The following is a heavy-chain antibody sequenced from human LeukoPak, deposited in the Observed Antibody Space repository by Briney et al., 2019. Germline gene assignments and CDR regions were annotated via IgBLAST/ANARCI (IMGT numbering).Heavy chain of an antibody. V-gene: IGHV3-48*01. CDR1: GFTFSSYS. D-gene: IGHD3-9*01. J-gene: IGHJ4*02. Sequence: GGPLRLSFAASGFTFSSYSMNWVRQAPGKGLEWVSYMSSSSSTIYYADSVKGRFSISRDNAKNSLYLQMNSLRAEDTAVYYCAGNILTGYPYLDYWGQGTLVTVSS. CDR2: MSSSSSTI. CDR3: AGNILTGYPYLDY.